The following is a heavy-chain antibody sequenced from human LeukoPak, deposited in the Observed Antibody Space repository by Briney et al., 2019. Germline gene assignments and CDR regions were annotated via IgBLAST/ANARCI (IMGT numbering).Heavy chain of an antibody. CDR2: IYSGGST. D-gene: IGHD3-22*01. CDR1: GFTVSSNY. J-gene: IGHJ6*02. CDR3: AKDSSGYYLDGMDV. V-gene: IGHV3-53*05. Sequence: GGSLRLSCAASGFTVSSNYMSWVRQAPGKGLEWVSVIYSGGSTYYADSVKGRFTISRDNSKNTLYLQMNSLRAEDTAVYYCAKDSSGYYLDGMDVWGQGTTVTVSS.